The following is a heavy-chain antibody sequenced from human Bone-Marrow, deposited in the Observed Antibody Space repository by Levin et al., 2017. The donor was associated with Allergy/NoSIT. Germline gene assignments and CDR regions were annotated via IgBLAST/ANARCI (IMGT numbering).Heavy chain of an antibody. V-gene: IGHV3-7*02. CDR2: INRDGGDG. J-gene: IGHJ4*02. D-gene: IGHD2-8*01. CDR1: GFTFSGYW. CDR3: TRNGAWSFEF. Sequence: GGSLRLSCASSGFTFSGYWMAWVRQAPGKGLEWVANINRDGGDGYYVDSVKGRFTISRDNARNSLDLQMNSLRVEDTAVYYCTRNGAWSFEFWGQGALVTVSS.